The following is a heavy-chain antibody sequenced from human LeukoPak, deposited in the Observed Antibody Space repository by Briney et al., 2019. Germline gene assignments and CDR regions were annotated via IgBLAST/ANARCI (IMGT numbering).Heavy chain of an antibody. V-gene: IGHV3-7*01. CDR2: IKQDGSEK. CDR3: ARPLCDFWSGEPHDY. D-gene: IGHD3-3*01. Sequence: QTGGSLRLSCAASGFTFSSYWMSWVRQAPGKGLEWVANIKQDGSEKYYVDSVKGRFTISRDNAKNSLYLQMNSLRAEDTAVYYCARPLCDFWSGEPHDYWGQGTLVTVSS. J-gene: IGHJ4*02. CDR1: GFTFSSYW.